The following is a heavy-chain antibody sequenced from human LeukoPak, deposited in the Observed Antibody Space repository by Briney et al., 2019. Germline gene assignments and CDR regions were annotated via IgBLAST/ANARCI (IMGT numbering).Heavy chain of an antibody. Sequence: GGSLRLSCAASGFTFSSYAMSWDRQAPGKGLEWVSAISGSGGSTYYADSVKGRFTISRDNSKNTLYLQMNSLRAEDTAVYYCAKDPRYCSSTSCSNNWFDPWGQGTLVTVSS. CDR3: AKDPRYCSSTSCSNNWFDP. D-gene: IGHD2-2*01. V-gene: IGHV3-23*01. J-gene: IGHJ5*02. CDR1: GFTFSSYA. CDR2: ISGSGGST.